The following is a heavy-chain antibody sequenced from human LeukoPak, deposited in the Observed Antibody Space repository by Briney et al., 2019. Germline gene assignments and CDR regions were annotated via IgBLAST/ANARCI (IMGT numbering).Heavy chain of an antibody. D-gene: IGHD3-16*01. CDR3: ATYTHWVAGDV. J-gene: IGHJ6*02. CDR2: MNQDGSAK. V-gene: IGHV3-7*01. Sequence: GGSLRLSCAASGFTFSDSWISWVRQAPGKGLEWVANMNQDGSAKGYVDSVKGRFTISRDNARNSLYLQMSSLRPEDTAVYYCATYTHWVAGDVWGQGTTVTVSS. CDR1: GFTFSDSW.